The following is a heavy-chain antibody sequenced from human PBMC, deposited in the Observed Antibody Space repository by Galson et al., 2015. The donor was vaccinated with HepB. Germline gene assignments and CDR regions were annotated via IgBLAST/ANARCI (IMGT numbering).Heavy chain of an antibody. CDR1: GGSISSSSYH. J-gene: IGHJ4*02. Sequence: ETLSLTCTVSGGSISSSSYHWGWIRQPPGKGLEWIGYIYYSGSTNYNPSLKSRVTISVDTSKNQFSLKLSSVTAADTAVYYCARGGVESSSWPFDYWGQGTLVTVSS. CDR3: ARGGVESSSWPFDY. V-gene: IGHV4-61*05. CDR2: IYYSGST. D-gene: IGHD6-13*01.